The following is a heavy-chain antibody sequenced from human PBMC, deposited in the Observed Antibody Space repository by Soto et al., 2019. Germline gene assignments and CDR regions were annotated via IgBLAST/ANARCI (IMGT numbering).Heavy chain of an antibody. CDR3: STHDVGPTYYDWPFRI. Sequence: PGGSLRLSCAASGFTFANAWMWWVRQTTGTGLECIGRIKSDTDGGAADYAAPVKGRFTISRDDSQNTLFLLMNSLKSEDTALYYCSTHDVGPTYYDWPFRIWGRGTLVTVSS. V-gene: IGHV3-15*01. D-gene: IGHD3-22*01. J-gene: IGHJ4*03. CDR2: IKSDTDGGAA. CDR1: GFTFANAW.